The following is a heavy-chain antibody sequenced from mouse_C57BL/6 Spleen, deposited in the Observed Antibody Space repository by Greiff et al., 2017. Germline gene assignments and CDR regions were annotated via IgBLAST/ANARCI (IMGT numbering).Heavy chain of an antibody. Sequence: QVQLQQSGPELVKPGASVKISCRASGYAFSSSWMNWVKQRPGKGLEWIGRIYPGDGDTNYNGKFKGKATLTADKSSSTAYMQLSSLTSEDSAVYFCAREGIYYGNYGGYWGQGTTLTVSS. V-gene: IGHV1-82*01. D-gene: IGHD2-1*01. CDR1: GYAFSSSW. CDR3: AREGIYYGNYGGY. CDR2: IYPGDGDT. J-gene: IGHJ2*01.